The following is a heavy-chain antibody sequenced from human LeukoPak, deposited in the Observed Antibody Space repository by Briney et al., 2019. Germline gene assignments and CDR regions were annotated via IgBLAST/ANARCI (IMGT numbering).Heavy chain of an antibody. J-gene: IGHJ4*02. CDR3: AKPTEGSGSFLINY. CDR1: GFTFSSYA. V-gene: IGHV3-30-3*02. D-gene: IGHD1-26*01. Sequence: PGRSLRLSCAASGFTFSSYAMHWVRQAPGKGLEWVAVISYDGSNKYYADSVKGRFTISRDNSKNMLYLQMNSLRVEDTAVYYCAKPTEGSGSFLINYWGQGTLVTVSS. CDR2: ISYDGSNK.